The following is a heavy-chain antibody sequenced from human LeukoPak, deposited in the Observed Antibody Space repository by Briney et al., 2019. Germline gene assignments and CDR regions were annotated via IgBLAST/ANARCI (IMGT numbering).Heavy chain of an antibody. J-gene: IGHJ4*02. Sequence: PGRSLRLSCAASGFGFSNYGMDWVRQAPGKGLEWVAVISSDGSHKYYADSVKGRFTISRDNSKNTLYLQMNSLRAEDTAVYYCAKDYRGYSYGPDYFDYWGQGTLVTVSS. CDR2: ISSDGSHK. D-gene: IGHD5-18*01. V-gene: IGHV3-30*18. CDR3: AKDYRGYSYGPDYFDY. CDR1: GFGFSNYG.